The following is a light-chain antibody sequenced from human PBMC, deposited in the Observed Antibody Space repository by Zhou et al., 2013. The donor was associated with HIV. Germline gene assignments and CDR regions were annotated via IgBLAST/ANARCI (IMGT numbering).Light chain of an antibody. Sequence: AIQMTQSPSSLSASVGDRVIITCRASQGIRNDLSWYQQKPGKAPKLLIYAASSLESGVPSRFSGSGSGTDFTLTISSLQPEDFAVYYCQQYGDSPPWTFGLRDQGGNQ. J-gene: IGKJ1*01. CDR2: AAS. CDR1: QGIRND. CDR3: QQYGDSPPWT. V-gene: IGKV1-6*01.